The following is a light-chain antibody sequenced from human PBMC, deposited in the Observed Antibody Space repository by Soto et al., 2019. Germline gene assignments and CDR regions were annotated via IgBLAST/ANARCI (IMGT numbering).Light chain of an antibody. CDR1: QTISTL. Sequence: DIQMTQSPSTLSASVGDRVSITCRASQTISTLLAWYQQRPGKAPNLLIYKASSLESGGPSRFSGSGSETEFALTISSLQPDDFATYFCQQYSTYPWTFGQGTKVEV. CDR2: KAS. V-gene: IGKV1-5*03. J-gene: IGKJ1*01. CDR3: QQYSTYPWT.